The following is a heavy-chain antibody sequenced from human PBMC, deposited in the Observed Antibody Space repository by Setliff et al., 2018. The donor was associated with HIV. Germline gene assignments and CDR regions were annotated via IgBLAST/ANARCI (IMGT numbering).Heavy chain of an antibody. Sequence: PSETLSLTCAVYGGSLSGYHWSWIRQSPEKGLEWIGEINHSGSTNYNPSLKSRVTISVDKSKNQFSLKLSSVTAADTAVYYCAREISRYSGYEGRMDYFDYWGQGTLVTVSS. J-gene: IGHJ4*02. D-gene: IGHD5-12*01. CDR3: AREISRYSGYEGRMDYFDY. CDR1: GGSLSGYH. V-gene: IGHV4-34*01. CDR2: INHSGST.